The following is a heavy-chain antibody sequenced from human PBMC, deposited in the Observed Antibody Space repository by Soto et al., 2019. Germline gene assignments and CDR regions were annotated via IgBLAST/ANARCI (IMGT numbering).Heavy chain of an antibody. CDR2: IYYSGST. CDR1: GGSISSGGYY. D-gene: IGHD3-16*01. V-gene: IGHV4-31*03. Sequence: SETLSLTCTVSGGSISSGGYYWSWIRQHPGKGLEWIGYIYYSGSTYYNPSLKSRVTISVDTSKNQFSLKLSSVTAADTAVYYCARGGNVNWFDPWGQGTLVTVSS. CDR3: ARGGNVNWFDP. J-gene: IGHJ5*02.